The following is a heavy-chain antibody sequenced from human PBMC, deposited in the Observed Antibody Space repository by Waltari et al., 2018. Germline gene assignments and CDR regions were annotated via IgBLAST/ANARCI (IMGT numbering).Heavy chain of an antibody. D-gene: IGHD4-17*01. CDR1: GYMFSNYG. Sequence: QVQLVQSGAEEKKPGASVKVSCQASGYMFSNYGITWVRQAPGQELEWMGWISGYNGVTNYAQMLRGRVTMTTDTSTSTAFMELSSLRSDDTAVYYCAIEGLRPHAFDIWGQGTMVTVSS. CDR3: AIEGLRPHAFDI. CDR2: ISGYNGVT. V-gene: IGHV1-18*01. J-gene: IGHJ3*02.